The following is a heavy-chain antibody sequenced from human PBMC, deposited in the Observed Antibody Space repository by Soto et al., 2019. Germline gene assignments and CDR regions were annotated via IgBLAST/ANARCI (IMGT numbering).Heavy chain of an antibody. D-gene: IGHD1-26*01. V-gene: IGHV3-7*04. CDR3: AREDGTFDY. CDR1: GFNFSRYW. Sequence: VQLVESGGGLVQPGGSLRLSCTVSGFNFSRYWMNWVRQAPGKGLEWVANSRPDTDDRFHADSVRCRFSISRDNAKKSLFLQMNSLRVEDTAIYYCAREDGTFDYWGQGILVTVSS. CDR2: SRPDTDDR. J-gene: IGHJ4*02.